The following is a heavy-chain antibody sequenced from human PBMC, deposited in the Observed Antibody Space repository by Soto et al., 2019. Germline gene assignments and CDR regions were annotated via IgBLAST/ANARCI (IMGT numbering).Heavy chain of an antibody. CDR1: GFTFSSYA. D-gene: IGHD1-26*01. J-gene: IGHJ4*02. CDR3: ARRGSGSYYDY. Sequence: EVQLLESGGGLVQPGGSLRLSCAASGFTFSSYAMRWVRQAPGKGLEWVSAISGSGGSTYYTDSVKGRFTISRDNSKNTLYLQMNSLRAEDTAVYYCARRGSGSYYDYWGQGTLVTVSS. V-gene: IGHV3-23*01. CDR2: ISGSGGST.